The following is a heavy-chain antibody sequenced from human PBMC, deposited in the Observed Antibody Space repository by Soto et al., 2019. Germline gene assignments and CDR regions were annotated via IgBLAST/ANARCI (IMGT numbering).Heavy chain of an antibody. CDR3: ARDLWDGLAGGESDS. V-gene: IGHV3-48*04. CDR1: GLNFRSFG. J-gene: IGHJ4*02. CDR2: ISGGRGDSI. D-gene: IGHD3-16*01. Sequence: GGSLRLSCTASGLNFRSFGMNWVRQAPGKGLEWVSYISGGRGDSIYYADSVKGRLTISRDNAKNSLFLQMHSLRADDTALYYFARDLWDGLAGGESDSWGQGTLVTVSS.